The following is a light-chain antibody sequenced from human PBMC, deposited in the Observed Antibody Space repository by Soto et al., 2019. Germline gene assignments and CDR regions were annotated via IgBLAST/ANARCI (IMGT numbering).Light chain of an antibody. J-gene: IGKJ1*01. CDR2: CAS. V-gene: IGKV3-15*01. CDR3: QPNSFSGT. Sequence: NVVTQSPATLSLSPGERATLSCRASHSVSSNLAWYQQKPPHAPRRLVYCASSSATGVPARSSGSGGSAEYSLLIISCLQYEYAVVYYQQPNSFSGTFGQGTKLDIK. CDR1: HSVSSN.